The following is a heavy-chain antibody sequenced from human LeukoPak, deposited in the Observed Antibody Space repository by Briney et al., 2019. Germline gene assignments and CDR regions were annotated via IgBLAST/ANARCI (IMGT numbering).Heavy chain of an antibody. CDR2: IKQDGSEK. CDR3: ARETHAHFDS. J-gene: IGHJ4*02. CDR1: GFTFSSYW. V-gene: IGHV3-7*01. Sequence: GGSLRLSCAASGFTFSSYWMSWVRQAPGKGLEWVASIKQDGSEKYYVDSVKGRFTISKDNTKNSLYLQVNSLRAYDTAVYYCARETHAHFDSWGQGTLVTVSS.